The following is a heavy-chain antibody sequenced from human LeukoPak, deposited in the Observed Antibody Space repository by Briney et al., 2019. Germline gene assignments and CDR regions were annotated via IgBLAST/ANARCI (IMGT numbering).Heavy chain of an antibody. CDR2: ISTSGAST. D-gene: IGHD3-22*01. V-gene: IGHV3-23*01. CDR1: GSTFSSYA. Sequence: HPGGSLRLSCAASGSTFSSYAMSWVRQAPGKGLEWVSGISTSGASTSNADSVEGRFTISRDNPRNTLYMQMNSLRAEDTALYYCAIMHPYYDGSGYWVQWGQGTLVTVSS. J-gene: IGHJ4*02. CDR3: AIMHPYYDGSGYWVQ.